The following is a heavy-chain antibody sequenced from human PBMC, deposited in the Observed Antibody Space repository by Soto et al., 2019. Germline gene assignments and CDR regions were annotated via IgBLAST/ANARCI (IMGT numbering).Heavy chain of an antibody. J-gene: IGHJ3*02. CDR2: ISSSSSYI. D-gene: IGHD3-3*01. Sequence: EVQLVESGGGLVKPGGSLRLSCAASGFTFSSYSMNWVRQAPGKGLEWVSSISSSSSYIYYADSVKGRFTISRDNAKNSLYLQMNSLRAEDTAVYYCARDGPPLRFLEWLLSDAFDIWGQGTMVTVSS. CDR3: ARDGPPLRFLEWLLSDAFDI. CDR1: GFTFSSYS. V-gene: IGHV3-21*01.